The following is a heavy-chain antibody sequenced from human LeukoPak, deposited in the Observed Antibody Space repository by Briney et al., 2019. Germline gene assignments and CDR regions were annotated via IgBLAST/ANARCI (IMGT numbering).Heavy chain of an antibody. Sequence: GASVKVSCKASGYTFTSYGINWVRQATGQGLEWMGWMNPNSGNTGYAQKFQGRVTITRNTSISTAYMELSSLRSEDTAVYYCARGQNTRDYEFDYWGQGTLVTVSS. V-gene: IGHV1-8*03. D-gene: IGHD4-17*01. CDR2: MNPNSGNT. CDR1: GYTFTSYG. CDR3: ARGQNTRDYEFDY. J-gene: IGHJ4*02.